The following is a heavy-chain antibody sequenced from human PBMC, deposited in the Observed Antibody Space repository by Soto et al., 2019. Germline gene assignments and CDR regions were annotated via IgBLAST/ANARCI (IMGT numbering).Heavy chain of an antibody. CDR1: GYTFTGCY. CDR3: ARARVSLSYDILTGPPNYYYGMDV. V-gene: IGHV1-2*04. D-gene: IGHD3-9*01. CDR2: INPNSGGT. J-gene: IGHJ6*02. Sequence: ASVKVSCKASGYTFTGCYMHWVRQAPGQGLEWMGWINPNSGGTNYAQKFQGWVTMTRDTSISTAYMELSRLRSDDTAVYYCARARVSLSYDILTGPPNYYYGMDVWGQGTTVTVSS.